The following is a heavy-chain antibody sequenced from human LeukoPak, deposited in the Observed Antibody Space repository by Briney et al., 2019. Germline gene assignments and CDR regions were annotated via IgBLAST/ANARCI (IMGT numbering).Heavy chain of an antibody. CDR2: ISYDGSNK. J-gene: IGHJ4*02. Sequence: PGGSLRLSCAASGFTFSSYGMHWVRQAPGKGLEWVAVISYDGSNKYYADSVKGRFTISRDNSKNTLYLQMNSLRAEDTAVYYCAKNLRITMIVVVISGDFDYWGQGTLVTVSS. CDR3: AKNLRITMIVVVISGDFDY. V-gene: IGHV3-30*18. D-gene: IGHD3-22*01. CDR1: GFTFSSYG.